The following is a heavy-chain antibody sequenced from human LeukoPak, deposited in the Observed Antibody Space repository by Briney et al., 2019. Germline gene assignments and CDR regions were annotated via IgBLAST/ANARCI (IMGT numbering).Heavy chain of an antibody. CDR1: VYTSTNDV. V-gene: IGHV1-18*01. J-gene: IGHJ4*02. D-gene: IGHD5-24*01. Sequence: ASLKISSKASVYTSTNDVITSVRQAPGHGLEWICWIGGYQGSTKYAQNVQGRVTMTIDTSTSTAYMDLRRLRSDDTAISSCARSELGTIAAEPFNYWGQGTLVAVSS. CDR2: IGGYQGST. CDR3: ARSELGTIAAEPFNY.